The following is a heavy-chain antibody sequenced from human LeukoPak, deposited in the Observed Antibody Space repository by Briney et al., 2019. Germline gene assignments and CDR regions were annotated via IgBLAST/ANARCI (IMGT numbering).Heavy chain of an antibody. Sequence: PGGSLRLSCAASGFTFSSYWMSWVRQAPGKGLEWVSAISGSGGSTYYADSVKGRFTISRDNSKNTLYLQMNSLRAEDTAVYYCAKAWTYYYDSRLDYWGQGTLVTVSS. CDR1: GFTFSSYW. CDR2: ISGSGGST. CDR3: AKAWTYYYDSRLDY. J-gene: IGHJ4*02. D-gene: IGHD3-22*01. V-gene: IGHV3-23*01.